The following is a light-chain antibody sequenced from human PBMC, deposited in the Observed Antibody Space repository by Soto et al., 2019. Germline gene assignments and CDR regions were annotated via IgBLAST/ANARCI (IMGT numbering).Light chain of an antibody. CDR1: ESISNN. J-gene: IGKJ1*01. CDR2: SAS. CDR3: HQYNEWPRGT. V-gene: IGKV3D-15*01. Sequence: MSQSPATLSVSLGDSVSLSCRANESISNNLAWYQQKPGQPPRLLIYSASTRAPGIPARVSGGGSGTQFSLTISSLQSEDFALYYCHQYNEWPRGTFGPGTKVDNK.